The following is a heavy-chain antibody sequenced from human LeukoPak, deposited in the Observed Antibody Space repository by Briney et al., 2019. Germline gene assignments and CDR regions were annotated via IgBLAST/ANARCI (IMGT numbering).Heavy chain of an antibody. V-gene: IGHV4-59*01. J-gene: IGHJ6*02. CDR1: GGSISSYY. CDR3: ASSRGSSGWNNYYYYGMDV. D-gene: IGHD6-19*01. Sequence: SETLSPTCTVSGGSISSYYWSWIRQPPGKGLEWVGYIYYSGSTNYNPSLKSRVTISVDTSKNQFSLKLSSVTAADTAVYYCASSRGSSGWNNYYYYGMDVWGQGTTVTVSS. CDR2: IYYSGST.